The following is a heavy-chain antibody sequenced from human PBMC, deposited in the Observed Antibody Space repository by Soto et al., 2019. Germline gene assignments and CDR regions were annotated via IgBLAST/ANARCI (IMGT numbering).Heavy chain of an antibody. CDR2: IYPGDSDT. CDR3: ARHDIPDDYGSANWFDP. J-gene: IGHJ5*02. V-gene: IGHV5-51*01. CDR1: GYSFTSYW. Sequence: GECLKISCKGSGYSFTSYWIGWVRQMPVKGLEWMGIIYPGDSDTRYSPSFQGQVTISADKSISTAYLQWSSLKASDTAMYYCARHDIPDDYGSANWFDPWGQGTLVTVSS. D-gene: IGHD3-10*01.